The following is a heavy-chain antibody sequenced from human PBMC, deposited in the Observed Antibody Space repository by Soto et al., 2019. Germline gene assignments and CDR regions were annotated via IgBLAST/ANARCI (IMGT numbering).Heavy chain of an antibody. D-gene: IGHD3-10*01. CDR2: IILMFGTT. V-gene: IGHV1-69*01. CDR3: ARGLYRSGSYYGDS. Sequence: QVPLVQSGAELKKPGSSVKVSCKASGGTFSTYAISWVRQAPGQGLEWMGGIILMFGTTNYAQKFQGRVTITADESTSTAYMELSSLRSEDTAVYYCARGLYRSGSYYGDSWGQGTLVTVSS. CDR1: GGTFSTYA. J-gene: IGHJ4*02.